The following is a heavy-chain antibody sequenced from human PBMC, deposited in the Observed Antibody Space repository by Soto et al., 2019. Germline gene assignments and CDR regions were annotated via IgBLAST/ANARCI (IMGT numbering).Heavy chain of an antibody. Sequence: PGGSLRLSCAASGFTFDDYAMHWVRQVPGKGLEWVSGINWNSGSIGYADSVKGRFTISRNYAKNSLFLQMNSLRGEDTALYYCAKALSGHTYGPFDYWGQGTLVTVSS. CDR1: GFTFDDYA. V-gene: IGHV3-9*01. CDR3: AKALSGHTYGPFDY. J-gene: IGHJ4*02. CDR2: INWNSGSI. D-gene: IGHD5-18*01.